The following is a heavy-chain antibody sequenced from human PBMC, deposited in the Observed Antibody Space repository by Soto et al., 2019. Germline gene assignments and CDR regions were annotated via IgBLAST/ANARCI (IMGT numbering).Heavy chain of an antibody. J-gene: IGHJ4*02. V-gene: IGHV4-34*01. CDR2: INHSGST. CDR1: GGSFSGYY. Sequence: SETLSLTCAVYGGSFSGYYWSWIRQPPGKGLEWIGEINHSGSTNYNPSLKSRVTISVDTSKNQFSLKLSSVTAADTAVYYCARHLAHYYYDSSVCFDYWGQGTLVTVSS. CDR3: ARHLAHYYYDSSVCFDY. D-gene: IGHD3-22*01.